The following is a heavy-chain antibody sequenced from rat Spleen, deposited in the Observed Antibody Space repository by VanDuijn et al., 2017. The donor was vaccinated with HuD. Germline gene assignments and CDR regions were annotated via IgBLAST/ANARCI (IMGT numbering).Heavy chain of an antibody. D-gene: IGHD5-1*01. CDR3: TTDRPGALMDA. CDR1: GFTFSHYD. Sequence: EVQLVESGGGLVQPGRSMKLSCAASGFTFSHYDMAWVRQTPTKGLEWVAFLSYDGSKTFYRDSVKGRFTISRDNAKSTLFLQMDSLRSEDTATYYCTTDRPGALMDAWGQGASVTVSS. CDR2: LSYDGSKT. J-gene: IGHJ4*01. V-gene: IGHV5-20*01.